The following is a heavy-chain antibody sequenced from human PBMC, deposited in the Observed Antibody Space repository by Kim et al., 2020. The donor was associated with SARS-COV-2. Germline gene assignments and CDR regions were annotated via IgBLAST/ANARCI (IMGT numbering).Heavy chain of an antibody. D-gene: IGHD2-2*03. CDR1: GFTLSSYG. J-gene: IGHJ4*02. Sequence: GGSLRLSCAASGFTLSSYGMHWVRQAPGKGLEWVAVISYDGSNQYYADSVKGRFTISRDNSKNTLYLQMNSLRAEDTAVYYCAKNSGYCSCTSCQRFDYWGQGTLVTVSS. CDR3: AKNSGYCSCTSCQRFDY. CDR2: ISYDGSNQ. V-gene: IGHV3-30*18.